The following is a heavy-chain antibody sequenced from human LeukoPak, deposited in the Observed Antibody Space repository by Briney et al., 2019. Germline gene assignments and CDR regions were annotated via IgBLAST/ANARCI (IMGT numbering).Heavy chain of an antibody. D-gene: IGHD3-16*01. CDR3: ARGGLGGALSRYWYFDL. V-gene: IGHV4-34*01. CDR1: GGPFSGYY. J-gene: IGHJ2*01. CDR2: INHSGST. Sequence: SETLSLTCAVYGGPFSGYYWSWIRQPPGKGLEWIGEINHSGSTNYNPSLKSRVTISVDTSKNQFSLKLSSVTAADTAVYYCARGGLGGALSRYWYFDLWGRGTLVTVSS.